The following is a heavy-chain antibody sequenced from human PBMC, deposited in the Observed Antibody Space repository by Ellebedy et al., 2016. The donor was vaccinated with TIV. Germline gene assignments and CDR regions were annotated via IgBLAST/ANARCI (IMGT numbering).Heavy chain of an antibody. CDR2: IYYSGSS. CDR1: GGSISSGGYY. Sequence: MPSETLSLTCTVSGGSISSGGYYWSWMRQHPGNGLEWIGYIYYSGSSYYNPSLKSRVTISVDTSKNQFSLRLSSVTAADTAVYYCASGPNQYFFDYWGQGTLVTVSS. V-gene: IGHV4-31*03. J-gene: IGHJ4*02. CDR3: ASGPNQYFFDY. D-gene: IGHD1-14*01.